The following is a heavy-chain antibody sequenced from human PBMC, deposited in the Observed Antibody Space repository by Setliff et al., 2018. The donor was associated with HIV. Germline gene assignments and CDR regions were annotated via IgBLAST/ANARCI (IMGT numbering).Heavy chain of an antibody. CDR3: ARDHMSVGAWVGATSRGLFQH. Sequence: SVKVSCKASGYTFTGYYMHWVRQAPGQGLEWMGGIIPIYGTANYAQRFLGRATITADGSSSTMELTSLRSEDTAVYYCARDHMSVGAWVGATSRGLFQHWGQGTLVTVSS. CDR2: IIPIYGTA. D-gene: IGHD1-26*01. CDR1: GYTFTGYY. J-gene: IGHJ1*01. V-gene: IGHV1-69*13.